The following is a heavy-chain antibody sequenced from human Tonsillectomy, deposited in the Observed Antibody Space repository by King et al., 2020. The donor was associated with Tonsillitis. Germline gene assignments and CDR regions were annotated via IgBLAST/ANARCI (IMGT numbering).Heavy chain of an antibody. V-gene: IGHV1-2*02. CDR3: ARDSPLRVFDH. CDR1: GYTLIGYY. D-gene: IGHD4-17*01. J-gene: IGHJ4*02. Sequence: VQLVESGAEGKKPGASVRVSCKASGYTLIGYYMHWLRQAPGQGLEWMGWINPNSGGTNYAQKFQGRVNMTRDTSTNTAYMEVRSLRSDDTAVYFCARDSPLRVFDHWGQGTLVTVSS. CDR2: INPNSGGT.